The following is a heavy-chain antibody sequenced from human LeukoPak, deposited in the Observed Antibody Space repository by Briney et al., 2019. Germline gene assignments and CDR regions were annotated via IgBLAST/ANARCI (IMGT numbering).Heavy chain of an antibody. CDR2: IKQDVSET. CDR1: GSIFSNSW. V-gene: IGHV3-7*01. Sequence: GGSLRLSCAPSGSIFSNSWMSWARQAPGKGLEWVANIKQDVSETFHVHSVKGRFTNSRNNVKNSLYLQMNSLRAEDTAVYYCARNQLLSRYYFDYWGQGTLVTVSS. J-gene: IGHJ4*02. CDR3: ARNQLLSRYYFDY. D-gene: IGHD2-2*01.